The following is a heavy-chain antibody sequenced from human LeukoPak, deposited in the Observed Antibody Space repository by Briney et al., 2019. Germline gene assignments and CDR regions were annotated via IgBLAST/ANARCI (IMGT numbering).Heavy chain of an antibody. Sequence: GASVKVSCKASGGTFSSYAISWVRQAPGQGLEWMGGIIPIFGTANYAQKFQGRVTITTDESTSTAYMELSSLRSEDTAMYYCARAASGSYYGGYWGQGTLVTVSS. J-gene: IGHJ4*02. D-gene: IGHD1-26*01. CDR3: ARAASGSYYGGY. V-gene: IGHV1-69*05. CDR1: GGTFSSYA. CDR2: IIPIFGTA.